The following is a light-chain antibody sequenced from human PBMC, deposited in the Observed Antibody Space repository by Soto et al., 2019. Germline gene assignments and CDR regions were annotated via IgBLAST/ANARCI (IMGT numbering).Light chain of an antibody. V-gene: IGLV1-47*01. CDR3: AACDDSLTHNYV. J-gene: IGLJ1*01. CDR1: SSNIGINY. Sequence: QAVVTQPPSASGTPGQRVTISCSGSSSNIGINYVYWYQQLPGTAPKLLIYTNNQRPSGVPDRFSGSKSGTSASLAISGLRSEDEADYYCAACDDSLTHNYVFGTGTQLTVL. CDR2: TNN.